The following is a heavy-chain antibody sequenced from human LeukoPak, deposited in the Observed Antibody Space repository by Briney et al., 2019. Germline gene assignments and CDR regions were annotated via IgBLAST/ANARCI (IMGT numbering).Heavy chain of an antibody. D-gene: IGHD2-2*01. Sequence: GGSLRLSCAASGFTFSSYTMNWVRQAPGTGLEWVSSISSSTTYIYYADSVKDRFTISRDNAKNSLYLQMNSLRAEDTAVYYCARDVYSTSWSNFDFWGQGTLVTVSS. CDR3: ARDVYSTSWSNFDF. V-gene: IGHV3-21*01. CDR2: ISSSTTYI. J-gene: IGHJ4*02. CDR1: GFTFSSYT.